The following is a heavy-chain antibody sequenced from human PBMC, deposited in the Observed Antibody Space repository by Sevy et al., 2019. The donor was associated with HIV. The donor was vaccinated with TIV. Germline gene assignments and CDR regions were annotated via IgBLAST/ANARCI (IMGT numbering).Heavy chain of an antibody. Sequence: GGSLRLSCAASGFTFSSYWMHRVRQAPGKGLVWVSRINSDGSSTSYADSVKGRFTISRDNAKNTLYLQVSSLRAEDTAVYSCGVGGSYTIAYWGQGTLVTVSS. CDR1: GFTFSSYW. V-gene: IGHV3-74*01. CDR2: INSDGSST. CDR3: GVGGSYTIAY. J-gene: IGHJ4*02. D-gene: IGHD1-26*01.